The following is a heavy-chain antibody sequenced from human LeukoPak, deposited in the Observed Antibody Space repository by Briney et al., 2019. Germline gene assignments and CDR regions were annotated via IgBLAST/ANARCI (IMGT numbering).Heavy chain of an antibody. CDR2: IYYSGST. V-gene: IGHV4-39*07. CDR1: GGSISSSSYY. Sequence: SETLSLTCTVSGGSISSSSYYWGWIRQPPGKGLEWIGSIYYSGSTYYNPSLKSRVTISVDKSKNQFSLRLSSVTAADTAVYYCARSSYYDSSGYTLDYWGQGTLVTVSS. J-gene: IGHJ4*02. D-gene: IGHD3-22*01. CDR3: ARSSYYDSSGYTLDY.